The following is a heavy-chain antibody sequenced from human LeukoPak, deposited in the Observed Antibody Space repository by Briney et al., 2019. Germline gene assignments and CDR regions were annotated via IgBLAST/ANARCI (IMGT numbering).Heavy chain of an antibody. D-gene: IGHD3-22*01. Sequence: ASVKVSCKASGYTFTGYYMHWVRQAPGQGLEWMGWTNPNSGGTNYAQKFQGRVTMTRDTSISTAYMELSRLRSDDTAVYYCARTTYYYDSSGRWGFDYWGQGTLVTVSS. CDR2: TNPNSGGT. V-gene: IGHV1-2*02. CDR1: GYTFTGYY. J-gene: IGHJ4*02. CDR3: ARTTYYYDSSGRWGFDY.